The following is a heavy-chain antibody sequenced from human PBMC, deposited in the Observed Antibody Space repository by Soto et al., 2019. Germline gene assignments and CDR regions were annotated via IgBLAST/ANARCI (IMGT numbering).Heavy chain of an antibody. V-gene: IGHV3-30-3*01. Sequence: QVQVVESGGGVVQPGRSLRLSCAASGFIFSSYAMHWVRQTPGKGLEWVAFISDDGSTKYYADSVKGRFTISRDNSKNTLYLQMNSLSAEDTAVYYCTRADLTVTLSVFDPWGQGTLVTVPS. CDR1: GFIFSSYA. CDR2: ISDDGSTK. D-gene: IGHD4-17*01. J-gene: IGHJ5*02. CDR3: TRADLTVTLSVFDP.